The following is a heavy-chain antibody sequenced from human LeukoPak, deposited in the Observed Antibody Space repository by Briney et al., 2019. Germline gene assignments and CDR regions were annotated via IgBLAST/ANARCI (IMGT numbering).Heavy chain of an antibody. J-gene: IGHJ4*02. CDR3: ARAYIGYCSSTSCYDATYFDY. Sequence: SETLSLTCTVSGGSISSGSYYWSWIRQPAGKGLEWIGRIYTSGSTNYNPSLKSRVTISVDTSKNQFSLKLSSVTAADTAVYYCARAYIGYCSSTSCYDATYFDYWGQGTLVTVSS. D-gene: IGHD2-2*01. V-gene: IGHV4-61*02. CDR2: IYTSGST. CDR1: GGSISSGSYY.